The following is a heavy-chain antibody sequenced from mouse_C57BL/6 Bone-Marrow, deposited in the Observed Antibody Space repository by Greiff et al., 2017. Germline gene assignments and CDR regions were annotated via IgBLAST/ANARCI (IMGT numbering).Heavy chain of an antibody. CDR2: IWSDGST. CDR1: GFSLTSYG. V-gene: IGHV2-6-1*01. J-gene: IGHJ2*01. Sequence: QVQLKESGPGLVAPSQCLSITCTVSGFSLTSYGVHWVRQPPGKGLEWLVVIWSDGSTTYNSALKSRLSIRKDNSKSHAFLIMSSLQTDDTAMYYCTRQNGYCVDYWGQGTTLTVSS. CDR3: TRQNGYCVDY. D-gene: IGHD2-3*01.